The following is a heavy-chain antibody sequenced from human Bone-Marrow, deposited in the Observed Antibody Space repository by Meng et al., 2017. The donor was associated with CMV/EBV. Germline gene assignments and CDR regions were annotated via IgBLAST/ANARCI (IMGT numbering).Heavy chain of an antibody. CDR3: ARQSGNPRVYYYYYGMDV. Sequence: GGSLRLSCAASGFTFSSYWMHWVRHTPGKGLVWVSRINSDGSSTSYADSVKGRFTISRDNAKNSLYLQMNSLRAEDTAVYYCARQSGNPRVYYYYYGMDVWGQGTTVTVSS. CDR1: GFTFSSYW. J-gene: IGHJ6*02. V-gene: IGHV3-74*01. CDR2: INSDGSST. D-gene: IGHD1-26*01.